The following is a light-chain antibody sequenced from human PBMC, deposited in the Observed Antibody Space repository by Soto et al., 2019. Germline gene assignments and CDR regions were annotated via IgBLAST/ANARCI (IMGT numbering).Light chain of an antibody. CDR1: SNDVGGYNY. J-gene: IGLJ1*01. CDR3: SSYTGSSTYV. CDR2: DVS. V-gene: IGLV2-14*03. Sequence: QSVLTQPASVSGSPGQSITISCTGTSNDVGGYNYVSWYRQHPGKAPKLMIYDVSNRPSGVSNRLSGSKSANTASLTISGLQTEDESDYYCSSYTGSSTYVLGTGTKVTVL.